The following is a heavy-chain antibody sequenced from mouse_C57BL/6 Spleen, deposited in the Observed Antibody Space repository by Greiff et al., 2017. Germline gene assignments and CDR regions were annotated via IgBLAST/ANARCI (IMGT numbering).Heavy chain of an antibody. V-gene: IGHV3-8*01. CDR2: LSYSGST. J-gene: IGHJ4*01. Sequence: EVQLQQSGPGLAKPSQTLSLTCSVTGYSITSDYWNWIRKFPGNKLEYMGYLSYSGSTYYNPSLKSRISITRDTSKNQYYLQLNSVTTEDTATYYCARWGYYEYDRGDYYAMDDWGQGTSVTVSS. CDR3: ARWGYYEYDRGDYYAMDD. D-gene: IGHD2-4*01. CDR1: GYSITSDY.